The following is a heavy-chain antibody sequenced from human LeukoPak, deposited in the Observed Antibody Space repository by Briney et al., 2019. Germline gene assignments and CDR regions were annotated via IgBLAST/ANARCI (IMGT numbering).Heavy chain of an antibody. CDR3: AKAPYVLRFLEWLTHFDY. J-gene: IGHJ4*02. Sequence: QPGGSLSLSCAASGFTFSNYWMSWVRQAPGKGLEWVANIKEDGSEKYYVDSVKGRFTISRDNARNSLYLQMNSLRAEDTAVYYCAKAPYVLRFLEWLTHFDYWGQGTLVTVSS. CDR2: IKEDGSEK. V-gene: IGHV3-7*01. CDR1: GFTFSNYW. D-gene: IGHD3-3*01.